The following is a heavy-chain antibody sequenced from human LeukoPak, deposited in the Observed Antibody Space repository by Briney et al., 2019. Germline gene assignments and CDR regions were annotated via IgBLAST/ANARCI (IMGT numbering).Heavy chain of an antibody. CDR2: ISTSSSTI. V-gene: IGHV3-48*04. Sequence: PGGSLRLSCAASGFTFSSYAMSWVRQAPGKGLECVSYISTSSSTIYYADSVKGRFTVSRNNAKNSLYLQMNSLRAEDTAVYYCAREGRSSSSWYYFDYWGQGTQVTVSS. D-gene: IGHD6-13*01. J-gene: IGHJ4*02. CDR3: AREGRSSSSWYYFDY. CDR1: GFTFSSYA.